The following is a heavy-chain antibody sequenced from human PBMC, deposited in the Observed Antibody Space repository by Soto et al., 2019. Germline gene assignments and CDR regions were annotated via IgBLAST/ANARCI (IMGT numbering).Heavy chain of an antibody. V-gene: IGHV1-18*01. CDR2: ISAYNGNT. J-gene: IGHJ5*02. CDR3: ARDTYYYDSSVSLQWFDP. D-gene: IGHD3-22*01. CDR1: GYTFTSYG. Sequence: ASVKVSCKASGYTFTSYGISWVRQAPGQGLEWMGWISAYNGNTNYAQKLQGRVTMTTDTSTSTAYMELRSLRSDDTAVYYCARDTYYYDSSVSLQWFDPWDQENLATV.